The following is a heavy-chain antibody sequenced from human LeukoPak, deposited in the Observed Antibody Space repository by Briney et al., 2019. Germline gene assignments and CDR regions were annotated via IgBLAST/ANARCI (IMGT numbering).Heavy chain of an antibody. CDR3: ARAFRGTDLYWFDP. CDR2: INPNSGGT. V-gene: IGHV1-2*02. CDR1: GYTFTVYY. Sequence: ASVKVSCKASGYTFTVYYMHWVRQAPGQGLEWMGWINPNSGGTNYAQKFQGRVTMTRDTSISTAYMELSRLRSDDTAVYYCARAFRGTDLYWFDPWGQGTLVTVSS. D-gene: IGHD2-8*02. J-gene: IGHJ5*02.